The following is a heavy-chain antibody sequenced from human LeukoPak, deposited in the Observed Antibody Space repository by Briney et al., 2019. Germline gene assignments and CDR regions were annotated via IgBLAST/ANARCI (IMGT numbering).Heavy chain of an antibody. Sequence: GGSLRLSCAASGFTFSSYGMHWVRQAPGKGLEWVAVIWYDGSNKYYADSVKGRFTISRDNSKNTLYLRMNSLRAEDTAVYYCAREYGSGSYDYLDYWGQGALVTVSS. V-gene: IGHV3-33*01. CDR1: GFTFSSYG. CDR3: AREYGSGSYDYLDY. J-gene: IGHJ4*02. D-gene: IGHD3-10*01. CDR2: IWYDGSNK.